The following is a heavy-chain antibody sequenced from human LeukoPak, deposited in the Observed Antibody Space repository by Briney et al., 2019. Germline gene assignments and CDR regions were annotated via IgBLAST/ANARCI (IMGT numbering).Heavy chain of an antibody. CDR3: AREGDKRNLWFGEFYGMDV. Sequence: EASVKVSCKASGYTFTSTGFCWVRQAPGQGLEWMGWISAYNGNTNYAQKLQGRVTMSTDTSTSTAYMELRSLRSDDTAVYHCAREGDKRNLWFGEFYGMDVWGQGTTVTVSS. V-gene: IGHV1-18*01. J-gene: IGHJ6*02. D-gene: IGHD3-10*01. CDR1: GYTFTSTG. CDR2: ISAYNGNT.